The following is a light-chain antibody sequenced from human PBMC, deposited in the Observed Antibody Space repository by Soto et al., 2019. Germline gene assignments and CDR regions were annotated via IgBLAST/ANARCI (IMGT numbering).Light chain of an antibody. V-gene: IGKV2-28*01. Sequence: DIVMTQSPLSLPVTPGEPASISCKSSQSLLHSNGYNYLDWYLQKPGQSPQLLIYLASNRASGVPDRFSGSGSGTDFTLKISRVEAEDVGVYYCMQALQTHMYTFGQGTKLEIK. CDR1: QSLLHSNGYNY. CDR3: MQALQTHMYT. J-gene: IGKJ2*01. CDR2: LAS.